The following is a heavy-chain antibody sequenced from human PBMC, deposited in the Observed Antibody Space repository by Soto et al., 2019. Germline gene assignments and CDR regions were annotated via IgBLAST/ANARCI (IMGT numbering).Heavy chain of an antibody. Sequence: QVQLVQSGAELREPGASVKLSCKASGYTFSNYYIHWVRQAPRQGLEWMGISNPTTTNYAHNFQGRVTLTRDRASLTGDASTTTVYIELRILKSADTAVSYCARSGYNFGYVGRPPPASYPYYGLDVWGQGTTVAVSS. V-gene: IGHV1-46*01. CDR2: SNPTTT. CDR1: GYTFSNYY. J-gene: IGHJ6*02. CDR3: ARSGYNFGYVGRPPPASYPYYGLDV. D-gene: IGHD5-18*01.